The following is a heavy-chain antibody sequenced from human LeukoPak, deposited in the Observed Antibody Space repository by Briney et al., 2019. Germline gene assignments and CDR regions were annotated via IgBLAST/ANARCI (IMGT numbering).Heavy chain of an antibody. CDR3: ARSRVYSGSYLGAFDI. D-gene: IGHD1-26*01. J-gene: IGHJ3*02. Sequence: AASVKVSCKASGYTFTSYGISWVRQAPGQGLEWMGWISAYNGNTNYAQKLQGRVTMTTDTSTSTAYMELRSLRSDDTAVYYCARSRVYSGSYLGAFDIWGQGTMVTVSS. V-gene: IGHV1-18*01. CDR1: GYTFTSYG. CDR2: ISAYNGNT.